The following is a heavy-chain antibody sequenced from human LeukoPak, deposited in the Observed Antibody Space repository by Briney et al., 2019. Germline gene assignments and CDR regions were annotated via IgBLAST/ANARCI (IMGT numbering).Heavy chain of an antibody. CDR1: GYGFTSYW. V-gene: IGHV5-10-1*01. J-gene: IGHJ6*04. CDR3: ARHDRTGEYQLSQGMDV. Sequence: GESLKISCKGSGYGFTSYWINWVRQMPGKGLEWMGRIDPSDSYTNYSPSFQGHVTISADKSISTAYLQWSSLKASDTAMYYCARHDRTGEYQLSQGMDVWGKGTTVTVSS. D-gene: IGHD2-2*01. CDR2: IDPSDSYT.